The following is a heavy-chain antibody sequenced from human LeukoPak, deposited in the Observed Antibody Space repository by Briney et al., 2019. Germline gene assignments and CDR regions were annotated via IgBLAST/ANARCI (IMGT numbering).Heavy chain of an antibody. D-gene: IGHD2-15*01. CDR3: AKADIVVVVAAAFDY. CDR2: ISGSGGST. Sequence: PGGSLRLSCAASGFTFSSYGMSWVRQAPGKGLEWVSAISGSGGSTYYADSVKGRFTISRDNSKNTLYLQMNSLRVEDTAVYYCAKADIVVVVAAAFDYWGQGTLVTVSS. CDR1: GFTFSSYG. V-gene: IGHV3-23*01. J-gene: IGHJ4*02.